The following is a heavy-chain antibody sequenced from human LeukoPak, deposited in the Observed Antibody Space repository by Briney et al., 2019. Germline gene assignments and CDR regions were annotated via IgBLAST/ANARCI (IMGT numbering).Heavy chain of an antibody. V-gene: IGHV5-51*01. CDR2: MSPQYSDI. CDR3: ARLNDANDNSFDY. D-gene: IGHD1-1*01. Sequence: NLGESLKISCKASGYRFTTYWIAWVRQMPGKGLEWMGIMSPQYSDIRVSPSFQGQVTISADKSSSTAYLHWSSLRASDTAVYFCARLNDANDNSFDYWGQGTLVTVSS. J-gene: IGHJ4*02. CDR1: GYRFTTYW.